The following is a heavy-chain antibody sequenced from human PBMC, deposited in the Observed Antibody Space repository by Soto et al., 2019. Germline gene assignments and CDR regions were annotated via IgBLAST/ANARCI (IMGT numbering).Heavy chain of an antibody. J-gene: IGHJ6*02. V-gene: IGHV1-18*01. Sequence: GASVKVSCKASGYTFTSYGISWVRQAPGQGLEWMGWISAYNGNTNYAQKLQGRVTMTTDTSTSTAYMELRSLRSDDTAVYYCASKTYSSSWYHYYYGMDVWGQGTTVTVSS. CDR3: ASKTYSSSWYHYYYGMDV. CDR2: ISAYNGNT. D-gene: IGHD6-13*01. CDR1: GYTFTSYG.